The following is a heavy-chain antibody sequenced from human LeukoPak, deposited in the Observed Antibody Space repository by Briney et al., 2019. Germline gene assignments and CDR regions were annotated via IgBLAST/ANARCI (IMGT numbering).Heavy chain of an antibody. CDR3: ARGHIVATYAFDI. Sequence: PGGSLRLSCAASGFTFSSYSMNWVRQAPGKGLEWVSSISSSSSYIYYADSVKGRFTISRDNAKNSLYLQMNSLRAEDTAVYYCARGHIVATYAFDIWGQGTMVTVSS. V-gene: IGHV3-21*01. J-gene: IGHJ3*02. CDR1: GFTFSSYS. D-gene: IGHD5-12*01. CDR2: ISSSSSYI.